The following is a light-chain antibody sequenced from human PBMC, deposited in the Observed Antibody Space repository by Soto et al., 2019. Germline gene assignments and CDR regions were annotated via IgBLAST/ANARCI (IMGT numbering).Light chain of an antibody. CDR1: QSVLYSSNNKNY. CDR2: WAS. CDR3: QQYYSSPTWT. J-gene: IGKJ1*01. Sequence: DIVMTQSPDSLAVSLGERATINCKSSQSVLYSSNNKNYIAWYQQKPGQPPKLLIYWASTRESGVPDRFSGSGYGTDFALTISSLQAEDVAVYSCQQYYSSPTWTFGQGTKVDIK. V-gene: IGKV4-1*01.